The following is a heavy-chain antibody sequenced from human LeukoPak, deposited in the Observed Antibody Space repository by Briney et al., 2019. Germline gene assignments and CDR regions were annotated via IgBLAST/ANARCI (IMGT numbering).Heavy chain of an antibody. CDR2: IYTSGST. CDR3: AGPRVARFDY. Sequence: SETLSLTCTVSGGSISSYYWSWIQQPAGKGLEWIGRIYTSGSTNYNPSLKSRVTISVDTSKTQFSLKLSSVTAADTAVYYCAGPRVARFDYWGQGALVTVSS. CDR1: GGSISSYY. V-gene: IGHV4-4*07. D-gene: IGHD2-15*01. J-gene: IGHJ4*02.